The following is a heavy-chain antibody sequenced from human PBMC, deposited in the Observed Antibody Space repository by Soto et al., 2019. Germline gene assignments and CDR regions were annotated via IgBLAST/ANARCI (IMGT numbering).Heavy chain of an antibody. CDR2: SNPSGGST. CDR3: ARVPGRHSRDVFDY. Sequence: QVQLVQSGAEVKKPGASVKVSCKASGYTFSSYYIHWVRQAPGQGLEWMGVSNPSGGSTTYAQKFQGRVTMTSDTSTNTVYMELSSLRSDDTAVYYCARVPGRHSRDVFDYWGQGTLVTVSS. D-gene: IGHD2-21*01. V-gene: IGHV1-46*01. CDR1: GYTFSSYY. J-gene: IGHJ4*02.